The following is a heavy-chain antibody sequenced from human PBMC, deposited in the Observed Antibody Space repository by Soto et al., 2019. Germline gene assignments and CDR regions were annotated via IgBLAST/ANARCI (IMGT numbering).Heavy chain of an antibody. Sequence: GGSLRLSCAASGFTFSSYAMSWVRQAPGKGLEWVSAISGSGGSTYYADSVKGRFTISRDNSKNTLYLPMNSLMAEATAVYYCAKDPSREIQYSCGWSRVDYWGQGTLVTVSS. J-gene: IGHJ4*02. CDR2: ISGSGGST. CDR1: GFTFSSYA. V-gene: IGHV3-23*01. D-gene: IGHD6-19*01. CDR3: AKDPSREIQYSCGWSRVDY.